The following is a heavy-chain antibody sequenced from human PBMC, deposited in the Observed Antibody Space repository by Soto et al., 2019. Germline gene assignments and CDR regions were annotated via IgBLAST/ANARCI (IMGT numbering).Heavy chain of an antibody. D-gene: IGHD6-13*01. V-gene: IGHV5-51*01. CDR3: ARSPRSSPYFDY. Sequence: GESLKISCQCSGYTFSNFWVAWVRQLPGKGLEWMGIIYPGDYETRYSPSFHGKVTISADRSIGTAYLQWSSLEASDSAFYFCARSPRSSPYFDYWGQGALVTVSS. J-gene: IGHJ4*02. CDR1: GYTFSNFW. CDR2: IYPGDYET.